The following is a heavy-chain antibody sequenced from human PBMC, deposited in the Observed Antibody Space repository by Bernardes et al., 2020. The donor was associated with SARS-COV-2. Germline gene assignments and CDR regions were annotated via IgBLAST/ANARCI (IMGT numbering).Heavy chain of an antibody. CDR2: INHSGST. CDR3: ARKDFWSGYYVSFDY. V-gene: IGHV4-34*01. Sequence: SETLSLTCAVYGGSFSGYYWSWIRQPPGKGLEWIGEINHSGSTNYNPSLKSRVTISVDTSKNQFSLKLSSVTAADTAVYYCARKDFWSGYYVSFDYWGQGTLVTVSS. D-gene: IGHD3-3*01. CDR1: GGSFSGYY. J-gene: IGHJ4*02.